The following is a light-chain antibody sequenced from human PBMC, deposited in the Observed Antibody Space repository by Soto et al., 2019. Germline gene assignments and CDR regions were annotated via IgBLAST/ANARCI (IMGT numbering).Light chain of an antibody. CDR3: QPYGSSPRT. CDR1: QSVSSSY. V-gene: IGKV3-20*01. J-gene: IGKJ1*01. CDR2: GAS. Sequence: EIVLSEFPGTPFKNPGERATLSCRASQSVSSSYLAWYQQKPGQAPRLLIYGASSRATGIPDRFSGSGSGTDFTLTISRLEPEDFAVYYCQPYGSSPRTLGQGTKLDIK.